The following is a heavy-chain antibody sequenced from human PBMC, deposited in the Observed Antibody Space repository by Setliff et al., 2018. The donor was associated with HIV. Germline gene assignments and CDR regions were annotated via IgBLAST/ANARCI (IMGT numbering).Heavy chain of an antibody. D-gene: IGHD6-13*01. CDR3: ARGGTAAAGYLDN. CDR1: GGSFSEYY. Sequence: PSETLSLTCAVYGGSFSEYYWSWVRQPPGKGLEWLGEISHSGTTNYNPSLKSRLTILVDTSKKQFSVKLSSVTAADTAVYYCARGGTAAAGYLDNWGQGTPVTDSS. V-gene: IGHV4-34*01. J-gene: IGHJ4*02. CDR2: ISHSGTT.